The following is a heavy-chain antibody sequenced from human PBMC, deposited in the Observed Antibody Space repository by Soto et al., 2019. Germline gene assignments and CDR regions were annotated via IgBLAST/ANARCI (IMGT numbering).Heavy chain of an antibody. V-gene: IGHV4-30-4*08. Sequence: QVQLQESGPGLVQPSQTLSLTCTVSGGSIRSSDYYWSWIRQPPGKGLEWIGYVYYSESAYYNPSIQSRGFISTDTSKNQFSLTLSSVTAADTAVYYCARAIITATGTSGFDSWGQGTLVTVSS. CDR3: ARAIITATGTSGFDS. CDR1: GGSIRSSDYY. J-gene: IGHJ4*02. CDR2: VYYSESA. D-gene: IGHD6-13*01.